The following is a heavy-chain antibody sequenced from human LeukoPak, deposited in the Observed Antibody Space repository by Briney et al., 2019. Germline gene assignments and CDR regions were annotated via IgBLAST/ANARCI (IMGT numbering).Heavy chain of an antibody. V-gene: IGHV4-34*01. CDR1: GGSFSGYY. CDR2: INHSGST. CDR3: ARRGDPSGYYYYFDY. Sequence: SETLSLTCAVYGGSFSGYYWSWIRQPPGKGLEWIGEINHSGSTNYNPSLKSRVTISVDTSKNQFSLKLSSVTAADTAVYYCARRGDPSGYYYYFDYWGQGTLVTVSS. J-gene: IGHJ4*02. D-gene: IGHD3-22*01.